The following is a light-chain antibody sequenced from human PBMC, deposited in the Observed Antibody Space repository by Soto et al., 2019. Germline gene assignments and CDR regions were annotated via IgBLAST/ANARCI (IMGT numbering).Light chain of an antibody. J-gene: IGKJ1*01. CDR2: GAF. Sequence: EVVLTQSPGTLSLSPGERATLSCRASQSVNSKFFAWYQQKPGQAPRLLIYGAFHRATGIPDRFSGSGSDTEFSLSITRLEPEVLAVYYCQQYGNAPWTFGQGTKVDIK. V-gene: IGKV3-20*01. CDR3: QQYGNAPWT. CDR1: QSVNSKF.